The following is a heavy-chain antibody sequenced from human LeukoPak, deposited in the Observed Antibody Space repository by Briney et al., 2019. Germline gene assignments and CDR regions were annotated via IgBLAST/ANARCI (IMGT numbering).Heavy chain of an antibody. CDR3: ASSVTTVGAYDY. CDR2: ISNNDVT. V-gene: IGHV3-53*01. D-gene: IGHD1-1*01. Sequence: GGSLRLSCAASGITASNFYMMWVRQAPGKGLEWVSYISNNDVTKYADSVRGRLTISRDDSKNILYLQMNSLRVEDTAMYWCASSVTTVGAYDYWGQGAPVTVSS. J-gene: IGHJ4*02. CDR1: GITASNFY.